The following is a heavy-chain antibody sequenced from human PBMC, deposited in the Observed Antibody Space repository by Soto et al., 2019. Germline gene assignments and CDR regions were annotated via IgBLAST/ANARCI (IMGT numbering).Heavy chain of an antibody. CDR3: AKGEGTKVPYYYAMDV. CDR2: TSYDGDYK. Sequence: SCAASGFTFSDFGMHWVRQAPGKGLEWVTATSYDGDYKYYADSLKGRFTISRDNSKNTLYLQMNSLRAEDTAVYYCAKGEGTKVPYYYAMDVWGQGTTVTVSS. V-gene: IGHV3-30*18. J-gene: IGHJ6*02. CDR1: GFTFSDFG. D-gene: IGHD1-7*01.